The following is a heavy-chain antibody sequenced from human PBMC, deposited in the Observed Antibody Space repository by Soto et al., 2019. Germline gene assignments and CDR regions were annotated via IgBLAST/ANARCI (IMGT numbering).Heavy chain of an antibody. Sequence: GGSLRLSCAASGFTFSSYWMSWVRQAPGKGLEWVTNIKQDGSEKYYVDSVKGRFTISRDNAKNSLYLQMNSLRAEDTAVYYCARVGDYDILWYAFDIWGQGTMVTVSS. CDR3: ARVGDYDILWYAFDI. J-gene: IGHJ3*02. D-gene: IGHD3-9*01. V-gene: IGHV3-7*01. CDR1: GFTFSSYW. CDR2: IKQDGSEK.